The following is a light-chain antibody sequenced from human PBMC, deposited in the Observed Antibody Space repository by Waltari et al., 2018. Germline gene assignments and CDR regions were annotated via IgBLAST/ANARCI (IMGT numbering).Light chain of an antibody. J-gene: IGKJ4*01. CDR1: QTFSSSY. V-gene: IGKV3-20*01. CDR2: GAS. Sequence: RASQTFSSSYVAWYQQKPGQSPRLLIYGASTRAAGCPVRFSGSGSGTDFTLTISRLEPEDFAVYYCQHYGTSPPLTFGGGTKVEIK. CDR3: QHYGTSPPLT.